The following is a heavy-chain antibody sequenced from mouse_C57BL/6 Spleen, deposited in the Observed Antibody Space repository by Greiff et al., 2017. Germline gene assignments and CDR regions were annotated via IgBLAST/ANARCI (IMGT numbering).Heavy chain of an antibody. CDR3: ARRGIYYGYDDGAWFAY. D-gene: IGHD2-2*01. J-gene: IGHJ3*01. V-gene: IGHV1-64*01. Sequence: QVQLQQPGAELVKPGASVKLSCKASGYTFTSYWMHWVKQRPGQGLEWIGMIHPNSGSTNYNEKFKSKATLTVDKSTSTAYMQLSSLTSEDSAVYYCARRGIYYGYDDGAWFAYWGQGTLVTVSA. CDR2: IHPNSGST. CDR1: GYTFTSYW.